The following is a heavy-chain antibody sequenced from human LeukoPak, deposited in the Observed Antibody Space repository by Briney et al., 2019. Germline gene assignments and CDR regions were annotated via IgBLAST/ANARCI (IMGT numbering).Heavy chain of an antibody. D-gene: IGHD3-22*01. CDR1: GYTFTSYG. Sequence: ASVKVSCKASGYTFTSYGISWVRQAPGQGLEWMGWISAYNGNTNYAQKLQGRVTMTTDTSTSTAYMELRSLRSDDTAVYYCARDPWPFRITKMTVAFDIWGQGTMVTVSS. CDR3: ARDPWPFRITKMTVAFDI. CDR2: ISAYNGNT. J-gene: IGHJ3*02. V-gene: IGHV1-18*01.